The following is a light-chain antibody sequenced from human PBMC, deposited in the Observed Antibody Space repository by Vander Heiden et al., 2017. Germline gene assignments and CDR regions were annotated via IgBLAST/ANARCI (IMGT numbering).Light chain of an antibody. Sequence: EIVLTQSPASLSVSPGGRATLSCRASQSVSNNLAWYHQKPGQAPRLLIFDAASRATGVPARITASGSGTEFSLTISSLQSEDVESFYCQQYNTWPYTFGQGTKLEIK. CDR2: DAA. V-gene: IGKV3-15*01. CDR1: QSVSNN. J-gene: IGKJ2*01. CDR3: QQYNTWPYT.